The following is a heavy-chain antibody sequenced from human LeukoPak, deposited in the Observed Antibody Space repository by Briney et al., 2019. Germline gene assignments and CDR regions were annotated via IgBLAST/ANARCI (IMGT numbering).Heavy chain of an antibody. V-gene: IGHV3-23*01. D-gene: IGHD6-19*01. CDR1: GFTFSSYA. J-gene: IGHJ4*02. CDR2: ISGSGGST. CDR3: AKDTERFIAVAGTGFGGFDY. Sequence: GGSLRLSCAASGFTFSSYAMSWVRQAPGKELEGVSAISGSGGSTYYADSVKGRFTISRDNSKNTLYLQMNSLRAEDTAVYYCAKDTERFIAVAGTGFGGFDYWGQGTLVTVSS.